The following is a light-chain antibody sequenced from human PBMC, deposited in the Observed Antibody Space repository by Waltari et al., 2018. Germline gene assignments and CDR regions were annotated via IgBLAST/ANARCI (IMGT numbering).Light chain of an antibody. CDR3: SSYSTTSAVV. Sequence: QSALTQPASVSGSPGQSISVSRKGTSSDVGGYKYVSWYQHHPGKAPKLFIYDVAKRSSGVSVRFSGSKTVNTASLPISWLRAEDEAFYYCSSYSTTSAVVFGGGTKMTVL. CDR1: SSDVGGYKY. CDR2: DVA. V-gene: IGLV2-14*03. J-gene: IGLJ2*01.